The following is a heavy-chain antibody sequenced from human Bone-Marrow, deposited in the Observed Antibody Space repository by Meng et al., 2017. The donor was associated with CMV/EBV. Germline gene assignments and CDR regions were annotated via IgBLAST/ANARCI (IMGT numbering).Heavy chain of an antibody. V-gene: IGHV4-59*01. CDR1: GGSISSYY. J-gene: IGHJ4*02. Sequence: SETLSLTCTVSGGSISSYYWSWIRQPPGKGLEWIGYIYYSGSTNYNPSLKSRVTISVDTSKNQFSLKLSSVTAADTAVYYCARGLARERLQSGYWGQGTLVTVSS. CDR2: IYYSGST. D-gene: IGHD5-24*01. CDR3: ARGLARERLQSGY.